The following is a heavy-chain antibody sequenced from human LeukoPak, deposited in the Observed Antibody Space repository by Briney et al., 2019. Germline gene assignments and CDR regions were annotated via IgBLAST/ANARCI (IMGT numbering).Heavy chain of an antibody. J-gene: IGHJ4*02. CDR1: GGTFSSYA. CDR3: AREDSSGWYYFDY. D-gene: IGHD6-19*01. Sequence: GASVKVSCKASGGTFSSYAISWVRQAPGQGLEWMGGVIPIFGTANYAQKFQGRVTITADESTSTAYMELSSLRSEDTAVYYCAREDSSGWYYFDYWGQGTLVTVSS. CDR2: VIPIFGTA. V-gene: IGHV1-69*13.